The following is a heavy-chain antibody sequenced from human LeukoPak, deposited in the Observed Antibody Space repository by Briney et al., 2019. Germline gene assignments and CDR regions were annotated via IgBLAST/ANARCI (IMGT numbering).Heavy chain of an antibody. D-gene: IGHD3-10*01. Sequence: GGSLRLSCAASGFTFSSYAMSWVRQAPGKGLEWVSAVSGSGGSTYYTDSVKGRFTISRDNSKNTLYLQMNSLRAEDTAVYYCAKDLGADYYGSSQQQSWGQGTLVTVSS. CDR1: GFTFSSYA. CDR3: AKDLGADYYGSSQQQS. V-gene: IGHV3-23*01. J-gene: IGHJ4*02. CDR2: VSGSGGST.